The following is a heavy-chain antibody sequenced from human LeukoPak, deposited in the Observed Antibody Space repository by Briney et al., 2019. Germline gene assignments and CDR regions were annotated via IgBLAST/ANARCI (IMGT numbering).Heavy chain of an antibody. CDR3: ARVLTYYDSSGYYYGVGMDV. D-gene: IGHD3-22*01. CDR1: GGTFSSYA. CDR2: IIPIFGTA. Sequence: ASVKVSCKASGGTFSSYAISWVRQAPGQGLEWMGGIIPIFGTANYAQKFQCRVTITADKSTSTAYMALSSLRSEDTAVYYCARVLTYYDSSGYYYGVGMDVWGKGTTVTVSS. J-gene: IGHJ6*03. V-gene: IGHV1-69*06.